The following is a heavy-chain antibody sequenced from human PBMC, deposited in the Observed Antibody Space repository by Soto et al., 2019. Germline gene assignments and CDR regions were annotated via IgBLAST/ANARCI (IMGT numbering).Heavy chain of an antibody. CDR2: IYYSGST. D-gene: IGHD6-6*01. Sequence: QLQLQESGPGLVKPSETLSLTCIVSGGSISSSSYYWGWIRQPPGKGLEWIGSIYYSGSTYYNPSFQSRVTISGDTSKTPFSLKLSSVTAADTAVFYCARHRARNWFDPWGQGTLVTVSS. CDR1: GGSISSSSYY. CDR3: ARHRARNWFDP. V-gene: IGHV4-39*01. J-gene: IGHJ5*02.